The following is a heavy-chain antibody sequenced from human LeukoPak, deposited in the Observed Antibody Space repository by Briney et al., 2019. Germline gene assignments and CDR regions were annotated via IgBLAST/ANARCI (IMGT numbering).Heavy chain of an antibody. CDR2: INPNSGGT. CDR3: ARDLIVVVPAARGYYYGMDV. J-gene: IGHJ6*02. Sequence: ASVKVSCKASGYTFTGYYVHWVRQAPGQGLEWMGWINPNSGGTNYAQKFQGRVTMTRDTSISTAYMELSRLRSDDTAVYYCARDLIVVVPAARGYYYGMDVWGQGTTVTVSS. CDR1: GYTFTGYY. V-gene: IGHV1-2*02. D-gene: IGHD2-2*01.